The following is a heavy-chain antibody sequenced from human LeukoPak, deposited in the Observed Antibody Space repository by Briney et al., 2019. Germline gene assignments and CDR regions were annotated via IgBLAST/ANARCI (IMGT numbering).Heavy chain of an antibody. V-gene: IGHV3-7*01. CDR3: ARDTIVVVPAARRLDY. D-gene: IGHD2-2*01. CDR1: GFTFSTFW. J-gene: IGHJ4*02. Sequence: GGSLRLSCAASGFTFSTFWMTWVRQAPGKGLEWVATIKYDGSEKYFVVSVKGRFTISRDNAKKSLFLQMNSLRAEDTAVYYCARDTIVVVPAARRLDYWGQGTLVTVSS. CDR2: IKYDGSEK.